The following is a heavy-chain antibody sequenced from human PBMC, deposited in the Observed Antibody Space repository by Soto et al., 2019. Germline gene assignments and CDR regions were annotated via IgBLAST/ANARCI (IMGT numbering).Heavy chain of an antibody. D-gene: IGHD3-3*01. V-gene: IGHV1-24*01. CDR2: FDPEDGET. J-gene: IGHJ4*02. CDR1: GYTLTELS. CDR3: ATPFGVVRYFDY. Sequence: GGSVKVSCKVSGYTLTELSMHWVRQAPGKGLEWMGGFDPEDGETIYAQKFQGRVTMTEDTSTDTAYMELSSLRSEDTAVYYCATPFGVVRYFDYWGQGTQVTVSS.